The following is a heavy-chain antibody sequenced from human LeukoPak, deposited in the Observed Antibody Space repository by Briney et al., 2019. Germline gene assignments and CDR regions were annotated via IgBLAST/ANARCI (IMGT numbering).Heavy chain of an antibody. J-gene: IGHJ6*02. CDR1: GGSISSSSYY. D-gene: IGHD1-26*01. CDR3: ARASGSYYYGMDV. CDR2: IYYSGST. Sequence: PSETLSLTCTVSGGSISSSSYYWGWIRQPPGKGLEWIGSIYYSGSTYYNPSLKSRVTISVDTSKNQSSLKLSSVTAADTAVYYCARASGSYYYGMDVWGQGTTVTVSS. V-gene: IGHV4-39*07.